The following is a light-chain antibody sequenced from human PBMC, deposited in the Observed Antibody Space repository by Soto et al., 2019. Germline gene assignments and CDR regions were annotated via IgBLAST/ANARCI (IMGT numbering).Light chain of an antibody. J-gene: IGKJ5*01. Sequence: FPLTQAPVSLSLSPGQRDTLSCRASQSVGSDLAWYQHKPGQAPRLLIYHASNRAAGIPARFSGSGSGTDFTLTISSPEPEDFAVYYCQQGTNWPRGTFGQGTRLEIK. V-gene: IGKV3-11*01. CDR1: QSVGSD. CDR2: HAS. CDR3: QQGTNWPRGT.